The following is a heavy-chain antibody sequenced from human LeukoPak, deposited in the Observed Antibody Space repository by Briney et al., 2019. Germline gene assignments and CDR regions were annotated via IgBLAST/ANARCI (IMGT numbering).Heavy chain of an antibody. J-gene: IGHJ5*02. CDR1: GFTFDNFA. CDR3: AKDRAYYHLWDGYYRNWFDP. D-gene: IGHD3-3*02. Sequence: GGSLRLSCAASGFTFDNFAMTWVRQAPGKGREWVSGISGSGGSTYYIDSVKGRFIISRDNSKNTLYLQMNSVSAEDTAVYYCAKDRAYYHLWDGYYRNWFDPWGQGTLVIVSS. V-gene: IGHV3-23*01. CDR2: ISGSGGST.